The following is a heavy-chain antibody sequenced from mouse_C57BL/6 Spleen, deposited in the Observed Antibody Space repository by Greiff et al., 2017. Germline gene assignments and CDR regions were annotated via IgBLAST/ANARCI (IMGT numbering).Heavy chain of an antibody. CDR1: GYAFSSSW. Sequence: QVQLQQSGPELVKPGASVKISCKASGYAFSSSWMNWVKQRPGKGLEWIGRIYPGDGDTNYNGKFKGKATLTADKSSSTAYMQLSSLTSEDSAVYFCASYDYDEGGRFAYWGQGTLVTVSA. CDR2: IYPGDGDT. J-gene: IGHJ3*01. V-gene: IGHV1-82*01. CDR3: ASYDYDEGGRFAY. D-gene: IGHD2-4*01.